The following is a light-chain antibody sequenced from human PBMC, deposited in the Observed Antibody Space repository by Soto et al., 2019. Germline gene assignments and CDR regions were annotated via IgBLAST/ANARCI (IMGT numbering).Light chain of an antibody. Sequence: QSVLTQPPSASGTPGQRVTISCSGTSSNIGSNTVNWYQHLPGAAPKLLIYRDNQRPSGVPDRFSGSKSGTSASLGISGLQSEDAADYYCAAWDDSLRGVVFGTGTKLTVL. J-gene: IGLJ1*01. CDR2: RDN. V-gene: IGLV1-44*01. CDR1: SSNIGSNT. CDR3: AAWDDSLRGVV.